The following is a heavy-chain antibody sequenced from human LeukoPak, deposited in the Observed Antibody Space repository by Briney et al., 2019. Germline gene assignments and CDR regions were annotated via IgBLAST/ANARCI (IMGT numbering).Heavy chain of an antibody. V-gene: IGHV1-2*06. CDR3: ARVTYGDYSSFIDY. CDR1: GYTLTGYY. D-gene: IGHD4-17*01. CDR2: INPNSGGT. J-gene: IGHJ4*02. Sequence: ASVKVSCKASGYTLTGYYMHWVRQAPGQGLEWMGRINPNSGGTNYAQKFQGRVTMTRDTSISTAYMELSRLRSDDTAVYYCARVTYGDYSSFIDYWGQGTLVTVSS.